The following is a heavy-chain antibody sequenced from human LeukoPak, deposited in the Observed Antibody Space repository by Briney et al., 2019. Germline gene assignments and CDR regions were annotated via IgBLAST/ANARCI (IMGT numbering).Heavy chain of an antibody. CDR1: GGSFSGYY. V-gene: IGHV4-34*01. J-gene: IGHJ6*02. D-gene: IGHD1-1*01. CDR3: ARGSGRMEGMDV. Sequence: SSETLSLTCAVYGGSFSGYYWSWIRQPPGKGLEWIGEIKHSGSTNYNPSLKSRVTISVDTSKNQFSLKLSSVTAADTAVYYCARGSGRMEGMDVWGQGNTVTVSS. CDR2: IKHSGST.